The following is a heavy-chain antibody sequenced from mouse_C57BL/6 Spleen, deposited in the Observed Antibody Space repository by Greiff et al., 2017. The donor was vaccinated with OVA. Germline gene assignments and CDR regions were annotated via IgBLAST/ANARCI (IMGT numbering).Heavy chain of an antibody. CDR2: IDPSDSYT. V-gene: IGHV1-69*01. J-gene: IGHJ2*01. D-gene: IGHD2-3*01. Sequence: QVQLKQPGAELVMPGASVKLSCKASGYTFTSYWMHWVKQRPGQGLEWIGEIDPSDSYTNYNQKFKGKSTLTVDKSSSTAYMQLSSLTSEDSAVYYCARKLDGHYFDYWGQGTTLTVSS. CDR1: GYTFTSYW. CDR3: ARKLDGHYFDY.